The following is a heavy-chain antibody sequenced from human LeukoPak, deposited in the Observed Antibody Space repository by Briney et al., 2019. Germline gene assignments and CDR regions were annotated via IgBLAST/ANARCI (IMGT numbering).Heavy chain of an antibody. CDR2: IYIAGTT. Sequence: GGSLRLSCAPSGFIFRNYAMSWVRQAPGKGLEWVSIIYIAGTTYHADSVRGRLIISRDNSKNTVYLQMNSLRADDTAVYYCARGGGTAGYYYQMDVWGQGTTVTVSS. CDR1: GFIFRNYA. V-gene: IGHV3-66*01. J-gene: IGHJ6*02. CDR3: ARGGGTAGYYYQMDV. D-gene: IGHD1-1*01.